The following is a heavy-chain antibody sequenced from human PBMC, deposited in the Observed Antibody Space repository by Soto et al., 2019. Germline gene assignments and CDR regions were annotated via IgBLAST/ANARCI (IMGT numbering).Heavy chain of an antibody. V-gene: IGHV3-30-3*01. J-gene: IGHJ4*02. CDR3: ARGFNYDSSGYYYDDY. CDR1: GFTFSSYA. Sequence: GGSLRLSCAASGFTFSSYAMHWVRQAPGKGLEWVAVISYDGSNKYYADSVKGRFTISRDNSKNTLYLQMNSLRAEDTAVYYCARGFNYDSSGYYYDDYWGQGTLVTVSS. CDR2: ISYDGSNK. D-gene: IGHD3-22*01.